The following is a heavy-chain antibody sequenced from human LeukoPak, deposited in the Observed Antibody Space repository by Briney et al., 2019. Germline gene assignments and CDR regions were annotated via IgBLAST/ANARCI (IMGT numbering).Heavy chain of an antibody. CDR2: IYYTGST. Sequence: SETLSLTCTVSGGSISSYFWSWIRQPPGKGLEWIGYIYYTGSTSYNPSLKSRVTISVDSSKNQFSLRLSSVTAADTAVYYCARTRDSGGSDYWGQGTLVTVSS. J-gene: IGHJ4*02. CDR1: GGSISSYF. V-gene: IGHV4-59*01. CDR3: ARTRDSGGSDY. D-gene: IGHD1-26*01.